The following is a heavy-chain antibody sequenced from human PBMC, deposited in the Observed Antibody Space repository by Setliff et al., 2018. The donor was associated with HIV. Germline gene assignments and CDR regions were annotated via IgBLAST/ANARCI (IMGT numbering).Heavy chain of an antibody. V-gene: IGHV4-59*12. Sequence: SETLSLTCSVSGGSISSYYWSWIRQPPGKGLEWIGCVYYSGGTNYNPSLRSRVTISVDTSKNQFSLRLSSVTAADTAVYYCAAQPGYYDSLPGYPKGWFDPWGQGTLVTVSS. J-gene: IGHJ5*02. D-gene: IGHD3-9*01. CDR3: AAQPGYYDSLPGYPKGWFDP. CDR1: GGSISSYY. CDR2: VYYSGGT.